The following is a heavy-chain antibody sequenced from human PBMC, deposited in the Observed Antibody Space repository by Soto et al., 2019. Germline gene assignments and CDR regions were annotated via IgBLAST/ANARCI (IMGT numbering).Heavy chain of an antibody. J-gene: IGHJ4*02. CDR2: IDPSDSYT. CDR1: GYSFTSHW. Sequence: GESLKISCKGSGYSFTSHWISWVRQMPGKGLEWMGRIDPSDSYTNYSPSFQGRVTISTDKSITTAYLQWSSLKASDTAMYYCVGHPDHYDRDYWGQGTLVTVSS. V-gene: IGHV5-10-1*01. CDR3: VGHPDHYDRDY. D-gene: IGHD3-22*01.